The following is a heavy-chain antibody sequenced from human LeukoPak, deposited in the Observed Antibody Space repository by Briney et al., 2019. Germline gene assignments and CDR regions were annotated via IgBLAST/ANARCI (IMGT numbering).Heavy chain of an antibody. CDR3: TTYGSGRKFDY. CDR2: IESKTDGGTT. Sequence: GGSLRLSCAASGFSFSDARMSWVRQIPGKGLEWVGRIESKTDGGTTDYAAPVKGRFTISRDDSTNTLYLQMNSLKSEDTAVYCTTYGSGRKFDYWGQGILVTVSS. D-gene: IGHD3-10*01. J-gene: IGHJ4*02. V-gene: IGHV3-15*04. CDR1: GFSFSDAR.